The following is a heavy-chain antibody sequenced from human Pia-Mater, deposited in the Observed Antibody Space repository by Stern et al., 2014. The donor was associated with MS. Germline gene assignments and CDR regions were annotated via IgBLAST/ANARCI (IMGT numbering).Heavy chain of an antibody. CDR1: GYTFTSYA. CDR2: INGGNGNT. Sequence: QVQLVQSGAEVKKPGASVKVSCKASGYTFTSYAIHWVRQAPGQRPEWTGWINGGNGNTAYSQKFQERVIITRDTSATTVSMELASLTFEDTAMYFCARDPFNYWGQGTLVTVSS. J-gene: IGHJ4*02. CDR3: ARDPFNY. V-gene: IGHV1-3*01.